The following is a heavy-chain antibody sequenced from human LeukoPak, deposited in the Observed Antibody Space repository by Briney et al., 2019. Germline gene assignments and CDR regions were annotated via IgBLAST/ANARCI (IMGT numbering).Heavy chain of an antibody. D-gene: IGHD3-10*01. CDR2: IYTSGST. J-gene: IGHJ3*02. Sequence: PSETLSLTCTVSGGSISSGSYYWSWIRQPAGKGLEWIGRIYTSGSTNYNPSLKSRITMSPDTSKNQFSLKLTSVTAADTAVYYCARDDGSGIRAFDIWGQGTMVTVSS. CDR3: ARDDGSGIRAFDI. V-gene: IGHV4-61*02. CDR1: GGSISSGSYY.